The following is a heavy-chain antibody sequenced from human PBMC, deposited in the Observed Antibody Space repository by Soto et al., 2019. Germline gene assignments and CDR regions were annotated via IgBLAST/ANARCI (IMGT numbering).Heavy chain of an antibody. J-gene: IGHJ6*02. Sequence: QVQLQQSGPGLVKPSETLSLTCSVSSGPSSSHNWGWIRQPPGRGLEWIGYVYSTGGTSYNPSLQSRVTISPDTSTNHIALPLTSVTAADPAVYYCVRQGIGNLPGLVDVWGQGTTVRVSS. V-gene: IGHV4-59*08. CDR3: VRQGIGNLPGLVDV. D-gene: IGHD1-1*01. CDR2: VYSTGGT. CDR1: SGPSSSHN.